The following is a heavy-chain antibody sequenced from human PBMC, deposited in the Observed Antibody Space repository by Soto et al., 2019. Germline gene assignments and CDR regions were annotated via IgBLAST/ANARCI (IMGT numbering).Heavy chain of an antibody. J-gene: IGHJ6*01. Sequence: ETLSLTCTGSGGFISSYSWRWIRQPAGKGLEWIGGIYTSGSTNYNPSLKSRVTMSVDTSKNQCSLKLSSGTAADTAVYYGARGPRLNFRCYCHHHDVHAVSGQRTTVT. CDR1: GGFISSYS. CDR2: IYTSGST. D-gene: IGHD3-10*02. V-gene: IGHV4-4*07. CDR3: ARGPRLNFRCYCHHHDVHAV.